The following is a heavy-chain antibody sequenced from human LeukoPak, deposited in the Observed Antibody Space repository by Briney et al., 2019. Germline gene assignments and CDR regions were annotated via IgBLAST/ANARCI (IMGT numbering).Heavy chain of an antibody. CDR3: ARAYCSSTSCYYFDY. CDR2: IYHSGST. J-gene: IGHJ4*02. Sequence: KPSETLSLTCTVSGYSISSGYYWGWVRQPPGKGLEWIGSIYHSGSTYYNPSLKSRVTISVDTSKNQFSLKLSSVTAADTAVYYCARAYCSSTSCYYFDYWGQGTLVTVSS. V-gene: IGHV4-38-2*02. D-gene: IGHD2-2*01. CDR1: GYSISSGYY.